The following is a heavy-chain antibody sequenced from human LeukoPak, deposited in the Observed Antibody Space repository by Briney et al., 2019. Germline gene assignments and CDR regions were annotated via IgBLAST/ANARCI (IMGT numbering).Heavy chain of an antibody. Sequence: GGSLRLSCAASGFTFDDYAMHWVRQAPGKGLEWVSGISWNSGSIGYADSVKGRFTISRDNAKNSLYLQMNSLRAEDTALYYCARIAVAGHPYYYYYMDVWGKGTTVTISS. D-gene: IGHD6-19*01. CDR2: ISWNSGSI. CDR1: GFTFDDYA. J-gene: IGHJ6*03. CDR3: ARIAVAGHPYYYYYMDV. V-gene: IGHV3-9*01.